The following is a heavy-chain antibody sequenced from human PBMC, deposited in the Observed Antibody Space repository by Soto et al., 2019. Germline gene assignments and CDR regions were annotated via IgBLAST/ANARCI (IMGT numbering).Heavy chain of an antibody. CDR1: GGTFSSYA. J-gene: IGHJ6*02. CDR3: PRARIAAAGEYYYHGMDV. V-gene: IGHV1-69*12. CDR2: IIPIFGTV. Sequence: QVQLVQSGAEVKKPGSSVKVSCKASGGTFSSYAIIWVRQAPGQGLEWMGGIIPIFGTVNYAQKFQGIVTITADESTNTAYMELSSLRSEDTAVYYCPRARIAAAGEYYYHGMDVWGQGTTVTVSS. D-gene: IGHD6-13*01.